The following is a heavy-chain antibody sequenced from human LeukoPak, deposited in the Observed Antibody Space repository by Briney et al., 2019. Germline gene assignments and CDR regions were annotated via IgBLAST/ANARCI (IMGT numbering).Heavy chain of an antibody. V-gene: IGHV4-31*03. CDR2: IYYSGST. Sequence: KTSETLSLTCTVSDGSISSGGYYWSWIRQHPGKGLEWIGYIYYSGSTYYNPSLKSRVTISVDTSKNQFSLKLSSVTAADTAVYYCAREVPSPRTFYWYFDLWGRGTLVTVSS. CDR1: DGSISSGGYY. CDR3: AREVPSPRTFYWYFDL. J-gene: IGHJ2*01. D-gene: IGHD1-14*01.